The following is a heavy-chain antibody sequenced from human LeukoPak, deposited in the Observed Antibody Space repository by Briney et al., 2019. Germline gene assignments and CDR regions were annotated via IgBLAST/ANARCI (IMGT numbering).Heavy chain of an antibody. D-gene: IGHD3-22*01. V-gene: IGHV4-30-4*01. Sequence: SETLSLTCTVSGDSISSGDYFWSWIRQPPGKGLEWIGYIYHSGNTYYNPSLKSRVTISVDTSKNQFSLKLSPVTAADTAVYYCARAGRYYFANSPDYWGQGTLVTVSS. J-gene: IGHJ4*02. CDR2: IYHSGNT. CDR3: ARAGRYYFANSPDY. CDR1: GDSISSGDYF.